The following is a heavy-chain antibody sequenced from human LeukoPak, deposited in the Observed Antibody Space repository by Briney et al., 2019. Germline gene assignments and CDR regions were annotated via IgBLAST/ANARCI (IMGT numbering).Heavy chain of an antibody. CDR2: TKQDGNEK. CDR1: GFTFSRYW. D-gene: IGHD4-11*01. CDR3: AKEGAYPIVTYDS. V-gene: IGHV3-7*01. J-gene: IGHJ5*01. Sequence: GGSLRLSCAASGFTFSRYWMNWVRQAPGKGLEWVANTKQDGNEKYYVDSVKGRFSISRDNAKNSLYLQMDSLRAEDTAVYYCAKEGAYPIVTYDSWGQGALVTVSS.